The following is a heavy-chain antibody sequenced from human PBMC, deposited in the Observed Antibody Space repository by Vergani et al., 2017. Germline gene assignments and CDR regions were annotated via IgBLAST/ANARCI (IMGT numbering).Heavy chain of an antibody. D-gene: IGHD6-19*01. Sequence: EVQLLESGGGLVKPGGSLRLSCAASGFTFSSYARSWVRQAPGKGLEWVSASRGRGGSTYYADSVKGRFTISRDNSKNTLYLQMNSLRAEDTAVYYCAKVLSVSVWYGGDDAFDIWGQGTMVTVSS. V-gene: IGHV3-23*01. J-gene: IGHJ3*02. CDR1: GFTFSSYA. CDR3: AKVLSVSVWYGGDDAFDI. CDR2: SRGRGGST.